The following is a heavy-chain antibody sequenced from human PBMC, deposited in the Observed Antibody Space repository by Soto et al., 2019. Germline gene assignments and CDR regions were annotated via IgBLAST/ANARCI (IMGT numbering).Heavy chain of an antibody. CDR1: GYTFTSNG. J-gene: IGHJ3*02. CDR3: DSDYFIFRISMVRGVRHGSAFDI. Sequence: ASVKVSCKASGYTFTSNGISWVRQAPGQGLERMGRISAYNGNTNYAQKLQGRVTMTTDTCTSTAYMELRSLRSDDTAMYYCDSDYFIFRISMVRGVRHGSAFDIWGQGTMVTVS. D-gene: IGHD3-10*01. V-gene: IGHV1-18*01. CDR2: ISAYNGNT.